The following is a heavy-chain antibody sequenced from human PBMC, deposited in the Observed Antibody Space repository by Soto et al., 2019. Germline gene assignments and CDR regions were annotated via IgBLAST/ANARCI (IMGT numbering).Heavy chain of an antibody. Sequence: QVQLQESGPGLVKPSETLSLTCTVSGGSISSYYWSWIRQPPGKGLEWIGYIYYSGSTNYNPSLKSRVTISVDTSKNQFPLKLSSVTAADTAVYYCARARPPFPYYDILTGQYYFDYWGQGTLVTVSS. CDR3: ARARPPFPYYDILTGQYYFDY. CDR1: GGSISSYY. CDR2: IYYSGST. D-gene: IGHD3-9*01. V-gene: IGHV4-59*01. J-gene: IGHJ4*02.